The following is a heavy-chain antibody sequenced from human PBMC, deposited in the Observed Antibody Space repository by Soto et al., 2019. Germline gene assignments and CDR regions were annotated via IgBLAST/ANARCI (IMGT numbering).Heavy chain of an antibody. Sequence: QVQLLQSGAEVKKPGASVKVSCKASGYTFIDYYMHWVRQAPGQGPELMGCINPKGGGTKYAQKFQDWVTMTWDTSISTAYMELNRLRSDDTAVYYCARESVALTKDFDYWGQGTLVTGSS. CDR1: GYTFIDYY. D-gene: IGHD2-21*02. V-gene: IGHV1-2*04. J-gene: IGHJ4*02. CDR3: ARESVALTKDFDY. CDR2: INPKGGGT.